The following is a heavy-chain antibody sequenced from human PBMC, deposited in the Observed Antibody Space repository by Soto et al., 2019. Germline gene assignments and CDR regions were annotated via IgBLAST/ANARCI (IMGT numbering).Heavy chain of an antibody. J-gene: IGHJ3*01. V-gene: IGHV5-51*01. D-gene: IGHD1-26*01. CDR1: GYSFTNSW. CDR3: ARPYSGGPNDPFDV. Sequence: GESLKISRKGSGYSFTNSWIGWVRQMPGRGLEWMGIIYPGDYTAIYSPSFQCQVTMSADKSTSTAYLQWSSLKASDTAMYYCARPYSGGPNDPFDVWGQGTMVTVSS. CDR2: IYPGDYTA.